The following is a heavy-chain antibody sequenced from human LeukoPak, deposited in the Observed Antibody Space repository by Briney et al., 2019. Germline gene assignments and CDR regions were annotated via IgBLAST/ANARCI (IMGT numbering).Heavy chain of an antibody. J-gene: IGHJ4*02. D-gene: IGHD4-17*01. CDR1: GFTFSSYA. CDR3: AKSVTDYGDYVFDY. CDR2: ISGSGGST. V-gene: IGHV3-23*01. Sequence: GGSLRLSCAASGFTFSSYAMSWVRQAPGKGLEWVSAISGSGGSTYYAASVKSRFTISRDNSKNPLYLQMNSLSAEDTAVYYCAKSVTDYGDYVFDYWGQGTLVTVSS.